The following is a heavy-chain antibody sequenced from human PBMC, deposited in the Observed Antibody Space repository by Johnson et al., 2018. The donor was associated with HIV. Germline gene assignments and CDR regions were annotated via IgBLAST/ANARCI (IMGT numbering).Heavy chain of an antibody. J-gene: IGHJ3*02. Sequence: QVQLVESGGGVVQPGRSLRLSCAASGFIFSSYAMHWVRQAPGQGLEWVAVISYDGSNKYYADSVTGRFTISRDNSKNTLYLQMNSRRAEDTAVYYCARSGAGRYCSGGSCYDDAFDIWGQGTMVTVSS. CDR1: GFIFSSYA. V-gene: IGHV3-30-3*01. D-gene: IGHD2-15*01. CDR3: ARSGAGRYCSGGSCYDDAFDI. CDR2: ISYDGSNK.